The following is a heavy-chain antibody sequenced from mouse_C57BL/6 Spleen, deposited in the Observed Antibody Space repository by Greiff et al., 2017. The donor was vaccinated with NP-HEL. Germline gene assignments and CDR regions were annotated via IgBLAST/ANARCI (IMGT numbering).Heavy chain of an antibody. J-gene: IGHJ1*03. CDR1: GYAFSSYW. CDR2: IYPGDGDT. Sequence: QVHVKQSGAELVKPGASVKISCKASGYAFSSYWMNWVKQRPGKGLEWIGQIYPGDGDTNYNGKFKGKATLTADKSSSTAYMQLSSLTSEDSAVYFCIYYYGSGGYFDVWGTGTTVTVSS. CDR3: IYYYGSGGYFDV. V-gene: IGHV1-80*01. D-gene: IGHD1-1*01.